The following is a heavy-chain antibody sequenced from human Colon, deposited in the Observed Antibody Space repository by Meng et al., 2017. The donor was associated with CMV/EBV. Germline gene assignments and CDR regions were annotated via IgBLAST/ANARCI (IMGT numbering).Heavy chain of an antibody. CDR3: AGRHGVSSYYFDN. D-gene: IGHD3-3*01. CDR1: PYLITPDYY. Sequence: SETLSLTCAVSPYLITPDYYWGWIRQSPGKGLEWLASIYQSGSTYYNPSLKSRVTISVDTSKNQFSLKLTSVTAADTALYYCAGRHGVSSYYFDNWGHGTLVTVSS. V-gene: IGHV4-38-2*01. CDR2: IYQSGST. J-gene: IGHJ4*01.